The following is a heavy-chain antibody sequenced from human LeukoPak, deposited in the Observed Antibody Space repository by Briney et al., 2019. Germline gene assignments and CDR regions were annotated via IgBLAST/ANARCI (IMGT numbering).Heavy chain of an antibody. Sequence: SETLSLTCTVSGGSVSSGTYYWSWIRQPPGKGLEWIGYIYYSGSTNYNPSLKSRVTISLHTSKNQFSLNLSSVTAADTAVYYCARRGTTSPFDYWGQGTLVTVSS. J-gene: IGHJ4*02. CDR1: GGSVSSGTYY. D-gene: IGHD1-14*01. CDR2: IYYSGST. CDR3: ARRGTTSPFDY. V-gene: IGHV4-61*01.